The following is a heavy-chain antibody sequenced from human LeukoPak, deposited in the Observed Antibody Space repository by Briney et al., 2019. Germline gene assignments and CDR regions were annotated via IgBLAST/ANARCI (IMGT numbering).Heavy chain of an antibody. D-gene: IGHD3-3*01. CDR2: ISSDGSRK. CDR1: GFTFSNHG. J-gene: IGHJ4*02. CDR3: ARDRAWNYFDS. V-gene: IGHV3-30*03. Sequence: GGSLRLSCAPSGFTFSNHGMHWVRQAPGKGLEWVAIISSDGSRKYYAHSVEGRFTISRDNSKNTLYLQMDSLRAEDTAVYYCARDRAWNYFDSRGQGTLVTVSS.